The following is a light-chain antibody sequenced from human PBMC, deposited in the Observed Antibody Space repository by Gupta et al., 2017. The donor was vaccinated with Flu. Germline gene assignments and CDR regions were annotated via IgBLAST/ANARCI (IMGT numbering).Light chain of an antibody. CDR2: DES. CDR3: QQYDNLPLT. V-gene: IGKV1-33*01. J-gene: IGKJ4*01. Sequence: DIHMTQSPSSLSASVGDRVTITCQASQDISNYLNWYQQKPGKAPKLLIYDESNLETGVQSRFSGSGYGTDFTFTISSLQPEDIATYYCQQYDNLPLTFGGGTKVEIK. CDR1: QDISNY.